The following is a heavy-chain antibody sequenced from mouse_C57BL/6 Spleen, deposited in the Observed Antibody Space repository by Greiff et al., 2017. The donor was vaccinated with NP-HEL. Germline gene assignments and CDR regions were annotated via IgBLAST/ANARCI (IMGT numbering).Heavy chain of an antibody. V-gene: IGHV1-52*01. J-gene: IGHJ2*01. Sequence: VQLQQPGAELVRPGSSVKLSCKASGYTFTSYWMHWVKQRPIQGLEWIGNIDPSDSETHYNQKFKDKATLTVDKSSSTAYMQLSRLTSEDSAVYYCARSPYDGYYGYWGQGTTLTVAS. CDR1: GYTFTSYW. CDR3: ARSPYDGYYGY. D-gene: IGHD2-3*01. CDR2: IDPSDSET.